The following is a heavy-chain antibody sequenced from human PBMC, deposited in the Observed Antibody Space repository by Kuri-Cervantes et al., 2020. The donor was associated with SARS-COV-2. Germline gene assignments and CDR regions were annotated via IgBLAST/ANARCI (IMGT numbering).Heavy chain of an antibody. CDR2: ISAGGDTV. CDR1: GFISSDYA. D-gene: IGHD6-13*01. Sequence: GESLKISCEASGFISSDYAIDWVRQAPGKGLERVSAISAGGDTVLYADSVRGRFTISRDNSKNTLYLQTNSLRAEDTAIYYCAKVILNSDSSTLGRFDFWGLGTLVTVSS. CDR3: AKVILNSDSSTLGRFDF. J-gene: IGHJ4*02. V-gene: IGHV3-23*01.